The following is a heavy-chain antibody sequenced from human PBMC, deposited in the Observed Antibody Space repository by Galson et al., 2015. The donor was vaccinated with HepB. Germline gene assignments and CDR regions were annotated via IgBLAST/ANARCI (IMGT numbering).Heavy chain of an antibody. CDR2: ISDGSDE. CDR3: ARDLGYSDISGYYRGLHFFDY. CDR1: GFTFSTYC. D-gene: IGHD3-22*01. Sequence: SLRLSCAASGFTFSTYCFHWVRQAPGKGLEWVAVISDGSDEYYADSVKGRFTISRDNSKNTVYLQMNSLRVEDTAVYYCARDLGYSDISGYYRGLHFFDYWGQGILVTVSS. J-gene: IGHJ4*02. V-gene: IGHV3-30*04.